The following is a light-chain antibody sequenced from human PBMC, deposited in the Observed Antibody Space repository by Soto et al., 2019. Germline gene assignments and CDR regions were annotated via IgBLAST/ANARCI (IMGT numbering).Light chain of an antibody. Sequence: EIVLTQSPGTLSLSPGERATLSCRASQSVSSSYLAWYQQKPGQAPRLLIYAASSRATGIPDRFSGSGSGTDFTLPIRRLEPEDFEVYYCQKYDPSPLPFGGGKKWRSN. CDR3: QKYDPSPLP. CDR2: AAS. CDR1: QSVSSSY. V-gene: IGKV3-20*01. J-gene: IGKJ4*01.